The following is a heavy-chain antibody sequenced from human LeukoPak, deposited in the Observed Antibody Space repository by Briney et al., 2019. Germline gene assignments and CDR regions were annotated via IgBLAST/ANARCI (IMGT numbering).Heavy chain of an antibody. V-gene: IGHV4-4*07. CDR3: ATNSGSYGRFDP. CDR1: GGSISSYY. Sequence: SETLSLTCTVSGGSISSYYWSWIRQPAGKGLEWIGRIYTSGSTNYNPSLKNRVTMSVDTSKNQFSLKLSSVTAADTAVYYCATNSGSYGRFDPWGQGTLVTVSS. D-gene: IGHD1-26*01. CDR2: IYTSGST. J-gene: IGHJ5*02.